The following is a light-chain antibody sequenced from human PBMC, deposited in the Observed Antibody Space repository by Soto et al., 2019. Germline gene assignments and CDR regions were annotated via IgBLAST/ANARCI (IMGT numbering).Light chain of an antibody. CDR2: EVS. Sequence: QSVLTQPPSASGSPGQSVTISCTGTSSDVGRYTYVSWYQQHPDKAPKLIIYEVSKRPSGVPDRFSGSKSGNTASLTISGLQAEDEADYYCRSYAGSPSYVFGTGTKVTVL. CDR3: RSYAGSPSYV. V-gene: IGLV2-8*01. J-gene: IGLJ1*01. CDR1: SSDVGRYTY.